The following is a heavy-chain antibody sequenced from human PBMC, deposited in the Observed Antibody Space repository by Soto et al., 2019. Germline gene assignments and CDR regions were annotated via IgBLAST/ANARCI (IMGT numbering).Heavy chain of an antibody. CDR1: GFTFSSYS. J-gene: IGHJ1*01. Sequence: GGSLRLSCVASGFTFSSYSMNWVRQAPGKGLEWISHISFSGSTIYYAESVKGRFTISRDNAKNSLYLQMNSLRDDDTAVYYCARESRSSWFPYSAQRTPVPVSS. CDR3: ARESRSSWFPY. V-gene: IGHV3-48*02. CDR2: ISFSGSTI. D-gene: IGHD6-13*01.